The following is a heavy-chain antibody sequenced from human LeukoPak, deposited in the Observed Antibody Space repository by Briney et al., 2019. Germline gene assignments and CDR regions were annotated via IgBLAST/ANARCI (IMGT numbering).Heavy chain of an antibody. CDR1: GFTFSNYV. Sequence: GGSLRLSCAASGFTFSNYVMSWVRQSPGKGLEWVSYINHNGEMIFFPDFVKGRFTISRDNAKNSLYLQMNSLRDEDTAVYYCARDNDWAFHYWGQGTLVTVSS. D-gene: IGHD3-9*01. CDR3: ARDNDWAFHY. J-gene: IGHJ4*02. CDR2: INHNGEMI. V-gene: IGHV3-48*02.